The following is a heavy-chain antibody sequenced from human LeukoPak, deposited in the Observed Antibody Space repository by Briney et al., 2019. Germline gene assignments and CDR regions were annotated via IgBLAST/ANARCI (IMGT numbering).Heavy chain of an antibody. J-gene: IGHJ4*02. CDR3: ASYYDSSGYPYFDY. V-gene: IGHV3-23*01. D-gene: IGHD3-22*01. Sequence: PGGSLRLSCAASGFTFSSYAMSWVRQAPGKGLEWVSAISGSGGSTYYADSVKGRFTISRDNSKNTLYLQMNSLRAEDTAVYYCASYYDSSGYPYFDYWGQGTLVTVSS. CDR2: ISGSGGST. CDR1: GFTFSSYA.